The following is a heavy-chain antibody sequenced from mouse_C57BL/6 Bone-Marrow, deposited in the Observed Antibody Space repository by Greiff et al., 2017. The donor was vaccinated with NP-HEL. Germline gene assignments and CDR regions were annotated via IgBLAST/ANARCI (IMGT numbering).Heavy chain of an antibody. CDR2: IYPRSGNT. CDR1: GYTFTSYG. D-gene: IGHD2-12*01. Sequence: VQLQPSGAELARPGASVKLSCKASGYTFTSYGISWVKQRTGQGLEWIGEIYPRSGNTYYNEKFKGKATLTADKSSSTAYMELRSLTSEDSAVYFCARLGPLRDYWGQGTTLTVSS. CDR3: ARLGPLRDY. J-gene: IGHJ2*01. V-gene: IGHV1-81*01.